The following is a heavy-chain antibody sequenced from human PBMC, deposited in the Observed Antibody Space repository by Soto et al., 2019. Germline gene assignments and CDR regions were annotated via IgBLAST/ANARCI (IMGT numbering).Heavy chain of an antibody. CDR3: ARDMHAGFTHYLDP. CDR1: GGAITSYC. V-gene: IGHV4-59*01. J-gene: IGHJ5*02. CDR2: GHYRGTT. Sequence: SETLSLTCTVSGGAITSYCWSWIRQPPWKGLDWVGQGHYRGTTNYNPSLKSRVTISVGTDKNQVSLTLSSATAADTAVYYCARDMHAGFTHYLDPGGQGTLVTVSS. D-gene: IGHD1-26*01.